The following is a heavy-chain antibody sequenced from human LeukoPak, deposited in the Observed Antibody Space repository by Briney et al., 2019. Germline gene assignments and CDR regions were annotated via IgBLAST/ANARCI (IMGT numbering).Heavy chain of an antibody. D-gene: IGHD3-9*01. Sequence: SETLSPTCAVYGGSFSGYYWSWIRQPPGKGLEWIGEINHSGSTNYNPSLKSRVTISVDTSKNQFSLKLSSVTAADTAVYYCARDRYFDWLLNYYYYGMDVWGQGTTVSVSS. J-gene: IGHJ6*02. V-gene: IGHV4-34*01. CDR3: ARDRYFDWLLNYYYYGMDV. CDR2: INHSGST. CDR1: GGSFSGYY.